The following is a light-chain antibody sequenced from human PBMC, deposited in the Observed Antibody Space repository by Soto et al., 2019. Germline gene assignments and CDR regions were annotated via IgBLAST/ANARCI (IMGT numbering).Light chain of an antibody. CDR2: DND. CDR3: ATWDISLSVV. Sequence: QSVLTQPPSVSVAPGQKVTISCSGSSSNIAKNYVYWYQQFPGTAPKLLIFDNDKRPSGIPDRFSGSKSGTSATLGITGLQTGDEADYYCATWDISLSVVFGGGTKVTVL. J-gene: IGLJ2*01. V-gene: IGLV1-51*01. CDR1: SSNIAKNY.